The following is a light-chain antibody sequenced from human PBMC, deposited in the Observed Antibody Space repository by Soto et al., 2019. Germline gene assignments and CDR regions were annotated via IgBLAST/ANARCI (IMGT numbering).Light chain of an antibody. J-gene: IGLJ2*01. Sequence: QSVLTQPPSVSGAPGQRVTISCTGSSSNIGAGYDVHWYQQLPGTAPKLLIYGNSNRPSGVPDRFSGSKSGTSASLAITGLQAEDEADYYCQSYDSSLSGSKVVFGGGTKRPS. CDR2: GNS. CDR1: SSNIGAGYD. CDR3: QSYDSSLSGSKVV. V-gene: IGLV1-40*01.